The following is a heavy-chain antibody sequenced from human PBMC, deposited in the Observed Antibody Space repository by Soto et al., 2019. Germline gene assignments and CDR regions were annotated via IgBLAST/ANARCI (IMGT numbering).Heavy chain of an antibody. CDR2: IRADNGNT. Sequence: QVQLVQSGDEVKKPGASVKVSCKASGYIFSNYGVTWVRQAPGQGLEWMGWIRADNGNTDHAQKFQGRVTMTTDTSTSTAYMELRSLRSDDTAVYYCTRDRRSSSNALIWDGPWGQGTLVTVSS. CDR1: GYIFSNYG. V-gene: IGHV1-18*01. CDR3: TRDRRSSSNALIWDGP. J-gene: IGHJ5*02. D-gene: IGHD6-6*01.